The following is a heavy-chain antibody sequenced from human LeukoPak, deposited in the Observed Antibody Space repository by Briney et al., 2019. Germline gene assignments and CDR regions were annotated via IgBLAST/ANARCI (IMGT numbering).Heavy chain of an antibody. Sequence: GGSLRLSCAASGFTFSSYWMSWVRQAPEKGLEWVANIKQDGSEKYYVDSVKGRFTISRDNAKNSLYLQMNSLRAEDTAVYYCARAHVGDYVWGSYRYAFDYWGQGTLVTVSS. J-gene: IGHJ4*02. D-gene: IGHD3-16*02. CDR2: IKQDGSEK. CDR3: ARAHVGDYVWGSYRYAFDY. CDR1: GFTFSSYW. V-gene: IGHV3-7*01.